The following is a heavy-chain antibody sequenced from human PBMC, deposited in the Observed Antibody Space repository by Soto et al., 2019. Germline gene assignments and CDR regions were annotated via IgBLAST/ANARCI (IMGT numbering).Heavy chain of an antibody. CDR1: GGCISSGDYY. J-gene: IGHJ3*02. CDR2: IYYSGST. D-gene: IGHD3-3*02. V-gene: IGHV4-30-4*01. Sequence: PSETVSLTCTVSGGCISSGDYYWSWIRQPPGKGLEWIGYIYYSGSTYYNPSLKSRVTISVDTSKNQFSLKLSSVTAADTAVYYCAHYRSGRAFDIWGQGNMVTVSS. CDR3: AHYRSGRAFDI.